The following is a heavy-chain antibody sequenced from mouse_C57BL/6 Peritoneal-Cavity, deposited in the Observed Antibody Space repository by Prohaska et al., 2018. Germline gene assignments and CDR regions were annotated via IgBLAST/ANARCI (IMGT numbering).Heavy chain of an antibody. CDR3: MRYGNYWYFDV. V-gene: IGHV11-2*01. CDR2: INSDGSAI. D-gene: IGHD2-1*01. Sequence: EVQLLETGGGLVQPGGSRGLSCEGSGFTFSGFWMSWVRQTHGKNLEWIGDINSDGSAINYAPSIKDRFTIFRDNDKSTLYLQMSNVRSEDTATYFCMRYGNYWYFDVWGTGTTVTVSS. J-gene: IGHJ1*03. CDR1: GFTFSGFW.